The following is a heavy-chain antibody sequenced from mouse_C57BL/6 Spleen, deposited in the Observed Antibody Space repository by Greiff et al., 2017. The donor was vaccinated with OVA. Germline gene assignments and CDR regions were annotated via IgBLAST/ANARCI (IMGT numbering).Heavy chain of an antibody. J-gene: IGHJ2*01. CDR3: ARSWVYGSSYDY. CDR2: IYPGDGDT. V-gene: IGHV1-82*01. CDR1: GYAFSSSW. Sequence: QVQLQQSGPELVKPGASVKISCKASGYAFSSSWMNWVKQRPGKGLEWIGRIYPGDGDTNYNGKFKGKATLTADKSSSTAYMQLSSLTSEDSAVYFCARSWVYGSSYDYWGQGTTLTVSS. D-gene: IGHD1-1*01.